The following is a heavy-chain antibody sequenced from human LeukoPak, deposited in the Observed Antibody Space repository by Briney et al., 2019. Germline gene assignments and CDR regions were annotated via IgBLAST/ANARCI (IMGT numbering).Heavy chain of an antibody. CDR3: ARAVSGYYHFDY. V-gene: IGHV1-8*03. D-gene: IGHD3-3*01. J-gene: IGHJ4*02. CDR2: MNPNSGNT. CDR1: GYTFTSYD. Sequence: ASVKVSCKASGYTFTSYDINWVRQATGQGLEWMGWMNPNSGNTGYAQKIQGRVTITRNTSISTAYMELSSLRSEDTAVYYCARAVSGYYHFDYWGQGTLVTVSS.